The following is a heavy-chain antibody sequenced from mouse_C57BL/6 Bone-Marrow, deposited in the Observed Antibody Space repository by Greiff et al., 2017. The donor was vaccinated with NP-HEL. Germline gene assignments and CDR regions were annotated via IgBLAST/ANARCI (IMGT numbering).Heavy chain of an antibody. CDR3: ARHYYGLYYYAMDY. Sequence: VQLQQSGAELARPGASVKLSCKASGYTFTSYGISWVKQRTGQGLEWIGEIYPRSGNTYYNEKFKGKATLTADKSSSTAYMELRSLTSEDSAVYFCARHYYGLYYYAMDYWGQGTSVTVSS. CDR1: GYTFTSYG. J-gene: IGHJ4*01. D-gene: IGHD1-1*01. V-gene: IGHV1-81*01. CDR2: IYPRSGNT.